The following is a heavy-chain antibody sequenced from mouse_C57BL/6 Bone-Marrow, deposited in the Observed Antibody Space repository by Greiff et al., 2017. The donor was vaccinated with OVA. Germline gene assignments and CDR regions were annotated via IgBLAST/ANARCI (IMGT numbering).Heavy chain of an antibody. CDR1: GYSITSGYY. V-gene: IGHV3-6*01. CDR3: ARVGNYVDY. CDR2: ISYDGSN. Sequence: EVQLQESGPGLVKPSQSLSLTCSVTGYSITSGYYWNWIRQFPGNKLEWMGYISYDGSNNYNPSLKNRISITRDTSKNQFFLKLNSVTTEDTATYYCARVGNYVDYWGQGTTLTVSS. J-gene: IGHJ2*01. D-gene: IGHD1-1*02.